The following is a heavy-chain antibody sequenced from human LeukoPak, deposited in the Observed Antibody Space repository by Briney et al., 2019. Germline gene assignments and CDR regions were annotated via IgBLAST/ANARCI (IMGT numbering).Heavy chain of an antibody. D-gene: IGHD3-10*01. CDR3: TKGGWGTVLDY. J-gene: IGHJ4*02. CDR1: GFTFSSYA. Sequence: GGSLRLSCAASGFTFSSYAMSWVRQAPGEGLEWVSTISGTGDTTYYADSLKGRLTISRDNSKNTLYLQMSSLRADDTAVYYCTKGGWGTVLDYWGQGTLVTVSS. CDR2: ISGTGDTT. V-gene: IGHV3-23*01.